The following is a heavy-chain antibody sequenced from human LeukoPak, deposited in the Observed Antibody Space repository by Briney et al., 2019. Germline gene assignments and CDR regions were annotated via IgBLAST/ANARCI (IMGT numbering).Heavy chain of an antibody. CDR2: IYSGGGT. Sequence: PGGSLILSSAASGFTVSNTYMSWVRQAPGKGLEWVSLIYSGGGTYSADSVKGRFTISRDISKNTLYLQMNSLRAEDTAVYYCAKIPTEPTVAFFDYWGQGTLVTVSS. CDR3: AKIPTEPTVAFFDY. CDR1: GFTVSNTY. J-gene: IGHJ4*02. D-gene: IGHD6-19*01. V-gene: IGHV3-53*01.